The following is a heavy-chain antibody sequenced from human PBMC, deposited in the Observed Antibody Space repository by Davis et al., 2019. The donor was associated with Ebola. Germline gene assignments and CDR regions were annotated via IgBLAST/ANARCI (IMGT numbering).Heavy chain of an antibody. D-gene: IGHD6-13*01. CDR1: GFTFSRYG. Sequence: GESLKISCAASGFTFSRYGMHWVRQAPGKGLEWVAFMRSDGSYTNYPDSVKGRFTISRDNSKNTLYLQMNSLRSEDTAVYYCAKDPSSAAATDFDYWGQGTPVTVSS. V-gene: IGHV3-30*02. CDR2: MRSDGSYT. J-gene: IGHJ4*02. CDR3: AKDPSSAAATDFDY.